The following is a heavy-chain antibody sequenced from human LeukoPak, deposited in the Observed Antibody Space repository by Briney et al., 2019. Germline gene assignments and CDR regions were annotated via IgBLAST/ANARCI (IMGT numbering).Heavy chain of an antibody. D-gene: IGHD2-15*01. V-gene: IGHV1-46*01. Sequence: ASVKVSCKASRYTFTNYYMHWVRQAPGQGLEWMGLINPSGGTTRYAQKFQGRVTMTRDLSTSTDYMELSSLRSEDTAVYYCARAGGYCGRISCPYYFDYWGQGSLVAVSS. J-gene: IGHJ4*02. CDR1: RYTFTNYY. CDR2: INPSGGTT. CDR3: ARAGGYCGRISCPYYFDY.